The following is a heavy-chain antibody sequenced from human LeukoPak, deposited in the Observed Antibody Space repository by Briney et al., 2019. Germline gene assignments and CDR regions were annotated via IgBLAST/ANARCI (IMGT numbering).Heavy chain of an antibody. V-gene: IGHV4-39*01. CDR2: IYYSGST. CDR3: ARHLRHSNRFDP. Sequence: SETLSLTCTVSGGSISSSSYYWGWIRQPPGKGLEWIGSIYYSGSTYHNPSLKSRVTISVDTSKNQFSLKLSSVTAADTAVYYCARHLRHSNRFDPWGQGTLVTVSS. CDR1: GGSISSSSYY. J-gene: IGHJ5*02.